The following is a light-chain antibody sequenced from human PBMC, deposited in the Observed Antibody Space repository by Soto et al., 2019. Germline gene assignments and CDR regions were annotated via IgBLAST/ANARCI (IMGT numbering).Light chain of an antibody. CDR1: QSIRNY. J-gene: IGKJ1*01. CDR3: QQTDSTPQP. CDR2: AAS. Sequence: DIQMTQSPSSLSASVGDRVTISCWASQSIRNYVSWYQQKPGTAPKLLIRAASTLQSGVPSRFSGSGSGTDFTLTISSPQIEDFATYFCQQTDSTPQPFGQGTNVDI. V-gene: IGKV1-39*01.